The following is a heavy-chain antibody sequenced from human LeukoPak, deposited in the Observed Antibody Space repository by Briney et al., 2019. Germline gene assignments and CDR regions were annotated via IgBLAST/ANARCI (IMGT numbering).Heavy chain of an antibody. V-gene: IGHV1-2*02. D-gene: IGHD6-19*01. Sequence: ASVKVSCKASGYTFTGYYMHWARQAPGQGLEWMGWINPNSGGTNYAQKFQGRVTMTRDTSISTAYMELSRLRSDDTAVYYCARDLRGGGSGWWALAYWGQGTLVTVSS. CDR2: INPNSGGT. J-gene: IGHJ4*02. CDR3: ARDLRGGGSGWWALAY. CDR1: GYTFTGYY.